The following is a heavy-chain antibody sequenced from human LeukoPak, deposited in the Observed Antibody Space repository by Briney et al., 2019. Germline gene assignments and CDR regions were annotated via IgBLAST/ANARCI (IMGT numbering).Heavy chain of an antibody. J-gene: IGHJ4*02. V-gene: IGHV4-39*01. CDR3: ARHGRGHCSGSNCYSNFDY. Sequence: SETLSLTCTVPGGSISSSSYYWGWIRQPPGKGLEWIGSMCYSGSTYYNPSLKSRVTISVDTSKNQFSLNLSSVTAADTAVYYCARHGRGHCSGSNCYSNFDYWGQGTLVTVSS. CDR2: MCYSGST. D-gene: IGHD2-15*01. CDR1: GGSISSSSYY.